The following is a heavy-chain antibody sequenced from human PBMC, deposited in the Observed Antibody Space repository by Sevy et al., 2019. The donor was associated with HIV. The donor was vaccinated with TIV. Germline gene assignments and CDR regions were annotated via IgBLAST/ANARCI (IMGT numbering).Heavy chain of an antibody. CDR2: FSFGCGKI. V-gene: IGHV3-23*01. D-gene: IGHD2-8*01. CDR1: GFDFSIYS. J-gene: IGHJ4*02. Sequence: GGSLRLSCAASGFDFSIYSMSWVRQAPGKGLEWVSTFSFGCGKINYADSVKGRFTIFRDNSKSSVYLQMNNMRVEDTAVYYCAREGCTKPHDYWGQGTLVTVSS. CDR3: AREGCTKPHDY.